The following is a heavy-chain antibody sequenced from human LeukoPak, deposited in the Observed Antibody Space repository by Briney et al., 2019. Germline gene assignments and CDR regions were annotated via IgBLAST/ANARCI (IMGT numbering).Heavy chain of an antibody. J-gene: IGHJ5*02. D-gene: IGHD2-15*01. CDR3: ARGYCSGGSRYSVRNWFDP. Sequence: ASVKVSCKASGYTFTGYYMHWVRQAPGQGLEWMGWINPNSGGTNYAQKFQGRVTMTRDTSISTAYMELSRLRSDDTAVYYCARGYCSGGSRYSVRNWFDPWGQGTLVTVSS. CDR2: INPNSGGT. V-gene: IGHV1-2*02. CDR1: GYTFTGYY.